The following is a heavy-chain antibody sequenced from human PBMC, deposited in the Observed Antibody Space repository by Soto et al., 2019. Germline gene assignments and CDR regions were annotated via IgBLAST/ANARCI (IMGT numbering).Heavy chain of an antibody. CDR2: ISYDGSEK. V-gene: IGHV3-30*18. J-gene: IGHJ4*02. Sequence: SLRLSCAASGFTFNTYGMHWVRQAPGKGLEWVAVISYDGSEKYYVDSVKGRFTISKDNSKNTLYLQMNSLRPEDTAVYYCAKSPNFYCSSPNCYKYYFDHWGQGTRVTVPQ. CDR1: GFTFNTYG. D-gene: IGHD2-2*02. CDR3: AKSPNFYCSSPNCYKYYFDH.